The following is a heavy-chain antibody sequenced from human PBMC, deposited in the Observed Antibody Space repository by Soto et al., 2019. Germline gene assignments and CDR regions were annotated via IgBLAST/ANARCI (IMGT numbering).Heavy chain of an antibody. Sequence: QVQLQQWGAGLLKPSETLSLTCAVYGGSFSGYYWSWIRQPPGKGLEWIGEINHSGSTNYNPSLKSRVTISVDTSKNQFSLKLSSVTAADTAVYYCARVITIFGVVIIGGYFDYWGQGTLVTVSS. D-gene: IGHD3-3*01. CDR1: GGSFSGYY. J-gene: IGHJ4*02. CDR3: ARVITIFGVVIIGGYFDY. CDR2: INHSGST. V-gene: IGHV4-34*01.